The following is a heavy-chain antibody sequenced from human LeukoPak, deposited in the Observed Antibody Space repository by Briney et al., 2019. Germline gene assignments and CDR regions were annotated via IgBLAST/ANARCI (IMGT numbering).Heavy chain of an antibody. CDR1: GYTFTGHY. CDR3: ARVEYHYDSSGYYDY. J-gene: IGHJ4*02. CDR2: INPNSGGT. V-gene: IGHV1-2*02. Sequence: ASVKVSCKASGYTFTGHYMNWVRQAPGQGLEWMGWINPNSGGTNYAQKFQGRVTMTRDTSISTAYTELSSLRSDDTAVYYCARVEYHYDSSGYYDYWGQGTLVTVSS. D-gene: IGHD3-22*01.